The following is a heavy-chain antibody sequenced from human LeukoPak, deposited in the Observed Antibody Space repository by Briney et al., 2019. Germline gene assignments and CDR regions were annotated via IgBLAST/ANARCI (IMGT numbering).Heavy chain of an antibody. V-gene: IGHV3-30*02. CDR2: IRYDGSNK. CDR1: GFTFSSYG. D-gene: IGHD5-24*01. J-gene: IGHJ4*02. Sequence: GGSLRLSCAASGFTFSSYGMHWVRQAPGKGLEWVAFIRYDGSNKYYADSVKGRFTISRDNSKDTLYLQMSSLRLEDTGVYYCAKEGGDGSPFDYWGQGILVTVSS. CDR3: AKEGGDGSPFDY.